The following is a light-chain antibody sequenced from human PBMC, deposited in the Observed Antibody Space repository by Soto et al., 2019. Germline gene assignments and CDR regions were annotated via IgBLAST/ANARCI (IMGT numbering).Light chain of an antibody. V-gene: IGLV3-21*02. J-gene: IGLJ3*02. Sequence: SYELTQAPSVSVALGQTARLTCGGNNIGRKTVHWYHQMPGQAPVMVVYNDDVRPSGIPDRFSGSNSGNTATLTINSVAAGDEADYFCQVWDYDTDHWVFGGGTKLTVL. CDR1: NIGRKT. CDR2: NDD. CDR3: QVWDYDTDHWV.